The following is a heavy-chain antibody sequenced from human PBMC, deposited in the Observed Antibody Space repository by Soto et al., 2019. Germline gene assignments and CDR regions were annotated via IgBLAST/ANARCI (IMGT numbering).Heavy chain of an antibody. D-gene: IGHD4-4*01. J-gene: IGHJ6*02. CDR1: GGSISSYY. CDR2: IYYSGST. V-gene: IGHV4-59*01. Sequence: SETLSLTCTVSGGSISSYYWSWIRQPPGKGLEWIGYIYYSGSTNYNPSPKSRVTISVDTSKNQFSLKLSSVTAADTAVYYCARGGGPTVTTYYYGMDVWGQGTTVTVSS. CDR3: ARGGGPTVTTYYYGMDV.